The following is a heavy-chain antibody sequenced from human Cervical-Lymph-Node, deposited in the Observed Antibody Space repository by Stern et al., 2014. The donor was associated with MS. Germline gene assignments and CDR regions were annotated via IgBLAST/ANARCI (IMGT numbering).Heavy chain of an antibody. Sequence: VQLVESGGGVVQPGRSLRLSCAASGFSFSRYAMHWVRQAPGKGLEWVAIIGYDGSNPYYADSVTGRSTISRDNFKNTLYLQMNSLRAEDTAVYYCASAYSSSHYYFDYWGQGPLVTVSS. CDR2: IGYDGSNP. CDR3: ASAYSSSHYYFDY. CDR1: GFSFSRYA. D-gene: IGHD6-13*01. J-gene: IGHJ4*02. V-gene: IGHV3-33*01.